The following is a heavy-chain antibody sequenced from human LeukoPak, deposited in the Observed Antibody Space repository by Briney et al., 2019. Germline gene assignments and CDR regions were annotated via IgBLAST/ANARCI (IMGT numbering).Heavy chain of an antibody. CDR3: ARAVMVRGAPSSYYYYYYMDV. J-gene: IGHJ6*03. D-gene: IGHD3-10*01. CDR2: IIPIFGTA. Sequence: SVKVSCKASGGTFSSYAISWVRQAPGQGLEGMGRIIPIFGTANYAQKFQGRVTITTDESTSTAYMELSSLRSEDTAVYYCARAVMVRGAPSSYYYYYYMDVWGKGTTVTVSS. V-gene: IGHV1-69*05. CDR1: GGTFSSYA.